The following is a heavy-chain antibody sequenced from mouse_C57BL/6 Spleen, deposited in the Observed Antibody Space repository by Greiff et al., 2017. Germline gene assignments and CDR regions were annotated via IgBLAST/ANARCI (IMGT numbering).Heavy chain of an antibody. CDR2: ISSGGSYT. Sequence: EVHLVESGGDLVKPGGSLKLSCAASGFTFSSYGMSWVRQTPDKRLEWVATISSGGSYTYYPDSVKGRFTISRDNAKNTLYLQMSSLKSEDTAMYYCARELGHFDYWGQGTTLTVSS. V-gene: IGHV5-6*01. CDR3: ARELGHFDY. D-gene: IGHD4-1*01. J-gene: IGHJ2*01. CDR1: GFTFSSYG.